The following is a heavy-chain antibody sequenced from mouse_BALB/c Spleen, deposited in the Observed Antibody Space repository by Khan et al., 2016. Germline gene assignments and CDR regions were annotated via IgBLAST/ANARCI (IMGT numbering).Heavy chain of an antibody. CDR1: GFTFTDYY. CDR2: IRNKANGYTT. J-gene: IGHJ3*01. CDR3: ARDPPLYGTAY. V-gene: IGHV7-3*02. Sequence: EVELVESGGGLVQPGGSLRLSCATSGFTFTDYYMSWVRQPPGKALEWLGFIRNKANGYTTEYSASVKGRFTISRDNSQSILYLQMNTLRAEDSATYYCARDPPLYGTAYWGQGTLVTVSA. D-gene: IGHD2-1*01.